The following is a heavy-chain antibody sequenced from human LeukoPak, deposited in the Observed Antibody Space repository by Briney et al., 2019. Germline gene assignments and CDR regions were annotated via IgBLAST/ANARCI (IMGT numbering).Heavy chain of an antibody. CDR3: ARQRGLGNYATGSWFDP. J-gene: IGHJ5*02. CDR1: GFTFSNYG. D-gene: IGHD1-7*01. Sequence: GGSLRLSCAGSGFTFSNYGMHWVRQAPGKGLEWVAVIWYEGTNKYYADSVKGRFTISRDNSKNTLYLQMDSLRAEGTAMYYCARQRGLGNYATGSWFDPWGQGTLVTFSS. CDR2: IWYEGTNK. V-gene: IGHV3-33*01.